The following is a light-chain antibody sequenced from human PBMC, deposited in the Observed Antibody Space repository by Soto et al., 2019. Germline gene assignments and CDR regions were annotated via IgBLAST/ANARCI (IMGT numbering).Light chain of an antibody. Sequence: QSVLTQPASVSGSPGQSITISCTGTSSDVGGYNYVSWYQQHPGKAPKLMIYDVSYRPSGVSDRFSGSKCGNTASLTISGLQSEDEADYYCDSYTSGSSYVFGTGTKVTVL. CDR2: DVS. CDR1: SSDVGGYNY. J-gene: IGLJ1*01. CDR3: DSYTSGSSYV. V-gene: IGLV2-14*01.